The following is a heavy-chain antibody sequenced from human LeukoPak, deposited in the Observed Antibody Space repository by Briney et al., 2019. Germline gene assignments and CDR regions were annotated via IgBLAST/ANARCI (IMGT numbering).Heavy chain of an antibody. D-gene: IGHD3-22*01. CDR3: ARDRGENYDSSVNSAVDY. CDR2: INSDGSST. J-gene: IGHJ4*02. CDR1: GFTFSSYW. Sequence: GGSLRLSCAASGFTFSSYWMHWVRQAPGKGLVWVSRINSDGSSTSYADSVKGRFTISRDNAKNTLYLQMNSLRAEDTAVYYCARDRGENYDSSVNSAVDYWGQGTLVTVSS. V-gene: IGHV3-74*01.